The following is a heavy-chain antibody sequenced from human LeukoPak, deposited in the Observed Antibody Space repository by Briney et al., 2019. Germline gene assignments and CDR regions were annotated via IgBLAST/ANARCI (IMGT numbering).Heavy chain of an antibody. Sequence: SETLSLTCTVSGGSISSSSYYWGWIRQPPGKGLEWIGSIYYSGSTCYNPSLKSRVTISVDTSKNQFSLKLSSVTAADTAVYYCARQGSGSYLTLPYYYYYMDVWGKGTTVTISS. D-gene: IGHD3-10*01. CDR2: IYYSGST. J-gene: IGHJ6*03. V-gene: IGHV4-39*01. CDR3: ARQGSGSYLTLPYYYYYMDV. CDR1: GGSISSSSYY.